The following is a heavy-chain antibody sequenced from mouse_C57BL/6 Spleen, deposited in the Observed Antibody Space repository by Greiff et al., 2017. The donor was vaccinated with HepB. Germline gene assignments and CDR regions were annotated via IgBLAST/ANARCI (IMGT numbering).Heavy chain of an antibody. CDR2: INPNYGTT. CDR1: GYSFTDYN. CDR3: SRGAYYGSSYYAMDY. D-gene: IGHD1-1*01. J-gene: IGHJ4*01. V-gene: IGHV1-39*01. Sequence: VQLQQSGPELVKPGASVKISCKASGYSFTDYNMNWVKQSNGKSLEWIGVINPNYGTTSYNQKFKGKATLTVDQSSSTAYMQLNSLTSEDSAVYYCSRGAYYGSSYYAMDYWGQGTSVTVSS.